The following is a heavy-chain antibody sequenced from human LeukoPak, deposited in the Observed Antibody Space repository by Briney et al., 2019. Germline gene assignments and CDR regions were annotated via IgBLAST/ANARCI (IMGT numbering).Heavy chain of an antibody. J-gene: IGHJ4*02. V-gene: IGHV3-7*01. Sequence: GGSLRLSCAASGFTFSSYWMSWVRQAPGKGLEWVANIKQDGSEKYYVDSVKGRFTISRDNAKNSLYLQTNSLRAEDTAVYYCASLAGNSGWYWGIYYFDYWGQGTLVTVSS. CDR3: ASLAGNSGWYWGIYYFDY. D-gene: IGHD6-19*01. CDR1: GFTFSSYW. CDR2: IKQDGSEK.